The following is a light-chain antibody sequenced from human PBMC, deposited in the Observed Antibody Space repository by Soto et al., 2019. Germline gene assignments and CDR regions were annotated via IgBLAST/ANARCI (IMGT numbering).Light chain of an antibody. CDR3: QQYNSWPLP. Sequence: VMTQSPATLSVPPRERATLSFKASQSVGSDLAWYHQKPGQAPRLVISHIFTRSTGVPARISGSGSGTEFTLTSSSLQSVDLAVYSCQQYNSWPLPFGGGPKVDSK. J-gene: IGKJ4*01. CDR1: QSVGSD. V-gene: IGKV3D-15*01. CDR2: HIF.